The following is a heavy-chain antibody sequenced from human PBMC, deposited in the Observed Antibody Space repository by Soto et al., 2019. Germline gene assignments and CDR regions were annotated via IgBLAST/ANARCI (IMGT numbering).Heavy chain of an antibody. D-gene: IGHD3-16*01. V-gene: IGHV4-31*03. CDR2: IYYSGST. CDR1: GGSISSGGYY. CDR3: AGGPPGDYYGMDV. Sequence: SETLSLTCTVSGGSISSGGYYWSWIRQHPGKGLEWIGYIYYSGSTYYNPSLKSRVTISVDTSKNQFSLKLSSVTAADTAVYYCAGGPPGDYYGMDVWGQGTTVTVSS. J-gene: IGHJ6*02.